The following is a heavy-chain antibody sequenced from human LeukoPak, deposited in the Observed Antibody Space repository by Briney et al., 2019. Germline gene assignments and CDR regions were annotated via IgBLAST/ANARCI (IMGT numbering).Heavy chain of an antibody. CDR1: GLAFGSYW. D-gene: IGHD5-12*01. Sequence: GSLRLSCAASGLAFGSYWMNWIRQPPGKGLEWIGSLSSSGSVYYNPSLKSRVTVSIDTSKNQFSLRLTSVIAADTAVYYCARHAVVDAYPRYFQHWGQGTLITVSS. CDR3: ARHAVVDAYPRYFQH. J-gene: IGHJ1*01. CDR2: LSSSGSV. V-gene: IGHV4-39*01.